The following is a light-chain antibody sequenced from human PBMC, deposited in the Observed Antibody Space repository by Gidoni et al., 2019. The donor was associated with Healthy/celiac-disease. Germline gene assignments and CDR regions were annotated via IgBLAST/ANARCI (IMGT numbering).Light chain of an antibody. CDR3: SSYTSSSTLDVV. J-gene: IGLJ2*01. CDR2: EVI. V-gene: IGLV2-14*01. Sequence: QSALTQPASVSGSPGPSITISCTGTSSDVGGYNYVSWYQKHPGKAPNLLIYEVITRPSGVSNRFSGSKSGNTASLTISGRQAEDEADYYCSSYTSSSTLDVVFGGGTKLTVL. CDR1: SSDVGGYNY.